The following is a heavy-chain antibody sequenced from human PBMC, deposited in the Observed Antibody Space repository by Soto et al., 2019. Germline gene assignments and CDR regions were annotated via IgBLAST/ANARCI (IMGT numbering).Heavy chain of an antibody. D-gene: IGHD6-19*01. CDR3: AKHGDEWLDC. J-gene: IGHJ4*02. CDR2: ISYDGSNK. CDR1: GFTFSSYG. Sequence: QVQLVESGGGMVQPGRSLRLSCAASGFTFSSYGMHWVRQAPGKGLEWVALISYDGSNKYYADSVKGRFTISRDNSKNTLYLQMNSLRAEDTASYYCAKHGDEWLDCWGQGTLVTVSS. V-gene: IGHV3-30*18.